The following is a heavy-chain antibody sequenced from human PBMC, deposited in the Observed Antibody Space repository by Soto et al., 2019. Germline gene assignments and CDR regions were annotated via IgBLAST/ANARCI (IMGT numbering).Heavy chain of an antibody. CDR2: INPNSGGT. Sequence: QVQLVQSGAEVKKPGASVKVSCKASGYTFTGYYMHWVRQAPGQGLEWMGWINPNSGGTNYAQKFQGWVTMTRDTSXXTAHMELSRLRSDDTAVYYCARDSPFRRLYWYFALWGRGTLVTVSS. J-gene: IGHJ2*01. V-gene: IGHV1-2*04. CDR1: GYTFTGYY. CDR3: ARDSPFRRLYWYFAL.